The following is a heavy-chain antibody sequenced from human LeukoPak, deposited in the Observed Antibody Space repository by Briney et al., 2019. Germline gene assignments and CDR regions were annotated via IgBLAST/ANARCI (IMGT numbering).Heavy chain of an antibody. CDR2: ISGDGGST. J-gene: IGHJ6*03. V-gene: IGHV3-43*02. CDR3: AKAMVVRKYYYYYYYMDA. D-gene: IGHD2-15*01. Sequence: GGSLRLSCAASGFTFDDYAMHWVRQAPGKGLEWVSLISGDGGSTYYADSVKGRFTISRDNSKNSLYLQMNSLRTEDTALYYCAKAMVVRKYYYYYYYMDAWGKGTTVTVSS. CDR1: GFTFDDYA.